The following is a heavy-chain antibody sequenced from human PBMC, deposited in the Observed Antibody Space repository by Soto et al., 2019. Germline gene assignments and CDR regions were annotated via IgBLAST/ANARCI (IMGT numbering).Heavy chain of an antibody. CDR1: GFSLTTNGVG. D-gene: IGHD2-15*01. V-gene: IGHV2-5*02. CDR3: AHSRGRGELLPATYIDY. CDR2: IYWDDDT. J-gene: IGHJ4*02. Sequence: SGPTLVNPTQTLTLTCTFSGFSLTTNGVGVGWIRQPPGKALEWLALIYWDDDTRNRPSLKSRLTVTRDTSKDQVILSLADMDAVDTATYYCAHSRGRGELLPATYIDYWGQGTPVAVSS.